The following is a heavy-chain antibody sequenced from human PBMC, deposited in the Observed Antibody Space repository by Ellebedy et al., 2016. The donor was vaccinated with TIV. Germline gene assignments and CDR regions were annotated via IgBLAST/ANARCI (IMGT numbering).Heavy chain of an antibody. CDR3: ARVSNGNTVVDY. V-gene: IGHV1-8*01. D-gene: IGHD2-21*01. CDR1: GYSFPNYD. CDR2: MNPNMGDT. Sequence: AASVKVSCKASGYSFPNYDINWVRQATGQGLEWMGWMNPNMGDTGSAQKFQGRVIMTRSTSTGTAYLELRSLRSEDTAVYYCARVSNGNTVVDYWGQGTLVTVSS. J-gene: IGHJ4*02.